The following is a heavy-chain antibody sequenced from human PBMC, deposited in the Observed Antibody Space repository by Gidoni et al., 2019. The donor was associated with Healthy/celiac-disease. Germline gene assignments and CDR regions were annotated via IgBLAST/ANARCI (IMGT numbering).Heavy chain of an antibody. D-gene: IGHD3-3*01. V-gene: IGHV4-39*01. CDR3: ARHREWFVFSDGMDV. J-gene: IGHJ6*02. CDR1: GGSISSSSYY. Sequence: QLQLQESGPGLVKPSETLSLTCPVSGGSISSSSYYWGWIRQPPGKGLEWIGSIYYSGSTYYNPSLKSRVTISVDTSKNQFSLKLSSVTAADTAVYYCARHREWFVFSDGMDVWGQGTTVTVSS. CDR2: IYYSGST.